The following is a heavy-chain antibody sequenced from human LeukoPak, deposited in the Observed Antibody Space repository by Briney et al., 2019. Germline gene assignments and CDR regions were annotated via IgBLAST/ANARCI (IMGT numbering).Heavy chain of an antibody. CDR3: AKGSGYYPILDY. D-gene: IGHD3-3*01. Sequence: PGGSLRLSCAASGFTFSSYAMSCVRQAPGKGLEWVSAISGSGGSTYYADSVKGRFTISRDNSKNTLYLQMNSLRAEDTAVYYCAKGSGYYPILDYWGQGTLVTVSS. V-gene: IGHV3-23*01. CDR1: GFTFSSYA. CDR2: ISGSGGST. J-gene: IGHJ4*02.